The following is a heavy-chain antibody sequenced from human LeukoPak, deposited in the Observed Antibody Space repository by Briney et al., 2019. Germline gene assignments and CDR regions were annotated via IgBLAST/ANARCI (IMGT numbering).Heavy chain of an antibody. Sequence: PGGSLRLSCAASGFTFSSYSMNWVRQAPGKGLEWVSSISSSSSYIYYADSVKGRFTISRDNAKNSLYLQMNSLRAEDTAVYYCARADYGDYRALGFDYWGQGTLVTVSS. CDR2: ISSSSSYI. CDR3: ARADYGDYRALGFDY. V-gene: IGHV3-21*01. J-gene: IGHJ4*02. CDR1: GFTFSSYS. D-gene: IGHD4-17*01.